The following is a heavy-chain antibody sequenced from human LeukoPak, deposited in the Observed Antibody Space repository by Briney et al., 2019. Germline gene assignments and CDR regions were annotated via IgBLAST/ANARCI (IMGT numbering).Heavy chain of an antibody. CDR3: ARDGGSYRDWFDP. CDR2: IYYSGST. J-gene: IGHJ5*02. Sequence: SETLSLTCTVSGGSISSYYWSWIQQPPGKGLEWIGYIYYSGSTNYNPSLKSRVTISVDTSKNQFSLKLSSVTAADTAVYYCARDGGSYRDWFDPWGQGTLVTVSS. D-gene: IGHD1-26*01. CDR1: GGSISSYY. V-gene: IGHV4-59*01.